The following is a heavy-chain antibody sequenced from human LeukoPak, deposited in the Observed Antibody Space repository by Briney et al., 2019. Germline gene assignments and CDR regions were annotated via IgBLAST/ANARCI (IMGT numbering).Heavy chain of an antibody. Sequence: SETLSLTCTVSGGSISSYYWSWIRQPPGKGLEWIGYIYYSGSTNYNPSLKSRVTISVDTSKNQFSLKLSSVTAADTAVYYCARRGYYDSSGYYYNWFDPWGQGTLVTVSS. J-gene: IGHJ5*02. CDR1: GGSISSYY. D-gene: IGHD3-22*01. V-gene: IGHV4-59*08. CDR3: ARRGYYDSSGYYYNWFDP. CDR2: IYYSGST.